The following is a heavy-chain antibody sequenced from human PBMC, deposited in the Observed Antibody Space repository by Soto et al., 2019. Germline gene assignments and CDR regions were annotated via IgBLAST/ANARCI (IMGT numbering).Heavy chain of an antibody. CDR3: AKDCHLRSTSCKLDPEVDY. CDR1: GFTFSSYA. Sequence: GGSLRLSCAASGFTFSSYAMSWVRQAPGKGLEWVSAISGSGGSTYYADSVKGRFTISRDNSKNTLYLQMNSLRAEDTAVYYCAKDCHLRSTSCKLDPEVDYWGQGTLVTVSS. CDR2: ISGSGGST. V-gene: IGHV3-23*01. D-gene: IGHD2-2*01. J-gene: IGHJ4*02.